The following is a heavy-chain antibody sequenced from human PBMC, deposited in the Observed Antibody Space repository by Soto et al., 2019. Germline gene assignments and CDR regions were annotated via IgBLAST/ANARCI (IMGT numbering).Heavy chain of an antibody. CDR1: GFTFSGSA. CDR3: ARCITGTPRSFDYYYGMDV. J-gene: IGHJ6*02. V-gene: IGHV3-73*01. CDR2: IRSKANSYAT. Sequence: GGSLRLSCAASGFTFSGSAMHWVRQASGKGLEWVGRIRSKANSYATAYAASVKGRFTIPRDDSKNTAYLQMNSLKTEDTAVYYCARCITGTPRSFDYYYGMDVWGQGTTVTVSS. D-gene: IGHD1-20*01.